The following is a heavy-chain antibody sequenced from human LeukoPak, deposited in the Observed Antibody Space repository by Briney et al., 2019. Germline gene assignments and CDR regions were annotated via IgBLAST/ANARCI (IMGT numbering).Heavy chain of an antibody. V-gene: IGHV3-30*02. Sequence: GGSLRLSCAASGFTFSSYGMHWVRQAPGKGLEGVAFIRYDGSNKYYADSVKGRFTISRDNSKNTLYLQMNSLRAEDTAVYYCAKVPSVVVAATYYYYMDVWGKGTTVTISS. CDR1: GFTFSSYG. J-gene: IGHJ6*03. D-gene: IGHD2-15*01. CDR3: AKVPSVVVAATYYYYMDV. CDR2: IRYDGSNK.